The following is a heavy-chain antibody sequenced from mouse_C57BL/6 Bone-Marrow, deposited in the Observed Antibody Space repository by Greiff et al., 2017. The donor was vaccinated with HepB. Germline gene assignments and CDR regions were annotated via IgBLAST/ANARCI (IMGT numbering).Heavy chain of an antibody. D-gene: IGHD1-1*01. CDR1: GYTFTSYW. J-gene: IGHJ3*01. V-gene: IGHV1-7*01. CDR2: INPSSGYT. Sequence: VQLQQSGAELAKPGASVKLSCKASGYTFTSYWMHWVKQRPGQGLEWLGYINPSSGYTKYHQKFKDKATLTADKSYSTAYMQLSSLTYEDSAVYYCARWDYYGIPYAYWGQGTLVTVSA. CDR3: ARWDYYGIPYAY.